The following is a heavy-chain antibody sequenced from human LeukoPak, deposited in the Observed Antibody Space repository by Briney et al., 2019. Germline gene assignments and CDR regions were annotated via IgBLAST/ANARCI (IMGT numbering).Heavy chain of an antibody. CDR3: ARRWFGESYKAGDWFDP. CDR2: MNPNSGNT. V-gene: IGHV1-8*01. J-gene: IGHJ5*02. CDR1: AYTFNSYD. Sequence: GSVKVSCKASAYTFNSYDINWVRQAAGQGLEWMGWMNPNSGNTGYAQKFQGRATMTRNSSINTAYMELSSLRSDETAVYYCARRWFGESYKAGDWFDPWGQGTLVTVSS. D-gene: IGHD3-10*01.